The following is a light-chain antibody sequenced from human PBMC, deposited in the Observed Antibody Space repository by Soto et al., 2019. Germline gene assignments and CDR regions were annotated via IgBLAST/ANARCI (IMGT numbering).Light chain of an antibody. V-gene: IGKV1-5*03. CDR3: QYWDDDSWT. CDR2: KAS. CDR1: QSITDW. J-gene: IGKJ1*01. Sequence: DIQMTQSPSTLSASVGDRVTITCRASQSITDWLAWYQQKPGKAPKFLIYKASNLEGGVPSRFSGSGSGTEFTLTISSVQPDDFATYYCQYWDDDSWTFGQGPKVEIK.